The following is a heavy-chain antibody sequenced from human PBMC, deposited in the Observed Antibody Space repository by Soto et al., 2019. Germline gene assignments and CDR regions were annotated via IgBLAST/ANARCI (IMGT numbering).Heavy chain of an antibody. CDR1: GVSISSSLYY. D-gene: IGHD5-18*01. Sequence: SETLSLTCTVSGVSISSSLYYWVWIRQTPEKGLESIGSVFHNGAAHYIPSLKRRVAMCVDTSKNQFSLNLICVTAADTAMYYCGLHSETAMVTGFDQWGQGTLVTVSS. CDR3: GLHSETAMVTGFDQ. V-gene: IGHV4-39*01. J-gene: IGHJ4*02. CDR2: VFHNGAA.